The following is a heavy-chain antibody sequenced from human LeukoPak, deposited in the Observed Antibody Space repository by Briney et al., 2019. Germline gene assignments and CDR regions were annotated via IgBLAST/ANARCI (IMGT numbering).Heavy chain of an antibody. V-gene: IGHV4-39*01. CDR2: LYYGGST. CDR1: GVSISSSGYY. D-gene: IGHD3-22*01. CDR3: ARGYYYDSSGYHNPLDI. J-gene: IGHJ3*02. Sequence: SETLSLTCTVSGVSISSSGYYWGWVRQPLGKGLEWIGTLYYGGSTYYKSSLKSRVTISGDTSKNQFSLKLSSVTAADTAVYYCARGYYYDSSGYHNPLDIWGQGTMVTVSS.